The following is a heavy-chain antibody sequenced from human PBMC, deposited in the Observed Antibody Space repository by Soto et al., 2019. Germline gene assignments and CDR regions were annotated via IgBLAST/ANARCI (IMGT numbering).Heavy chain of an antibody. Sequence: ASVKVSCKASGGTFSSYAISWVRQAPGQGLEWMGGIIPIFGTANYAQKFQGRVTITADESTSTAYMELSSLRSEDTAVYYCARAYSSSSYYYYYGMDVWGQGTTVTVSS. J-gene: IGHJ6*02. D-gene: IGHD6-6*01. V-gene: IGHV1-69*13. CDR2: IIPIFGTA. CDR1: GGTFSSYA. CDR3: ARAYSSSSYYYYYGMDV.